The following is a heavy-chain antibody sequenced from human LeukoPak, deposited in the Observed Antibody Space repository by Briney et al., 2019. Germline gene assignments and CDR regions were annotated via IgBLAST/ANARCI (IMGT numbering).Heavy chain of an antibody. CDR3: ARDQGDILDY. D-gene: IGHD2-21*02. CDR2: IYYSGNT. V-gene: IGHV4-59*01. J-gene: IGHJ4*02. CDR1: SGSISSYY. Sequence: SETLSLTCTVSSGSISSYYWSWIRQPPGKGLEWIGYIYYSGNTNYNPSLKSRVTMSVDTSKNQFSLKLSSVTAADTAVYYCARDQGDILDYWGEGTLVIVSS.